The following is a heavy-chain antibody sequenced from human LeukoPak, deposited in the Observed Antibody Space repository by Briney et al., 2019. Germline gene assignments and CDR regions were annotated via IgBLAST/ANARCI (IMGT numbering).Heavy chain of an antibody. V-gene: IGHV4-59*01. CDR1: GGSISSYY. CDR2: IYYSGST. J-gene: IGHJ5*02. D-gene: IGHD4-17*01. CDR3: ARELSTVSRGGNCFDP. Sequence: SESLSLTCTVSGGSISSYYWGSIRQPPGKGLEWIGYIYYSGSTNYNPSLKSRVTISVDTSKNQFSLKLSAVTAADTAVYYCARELSTVSRGGNCFDPWGQGTLVTVSS.